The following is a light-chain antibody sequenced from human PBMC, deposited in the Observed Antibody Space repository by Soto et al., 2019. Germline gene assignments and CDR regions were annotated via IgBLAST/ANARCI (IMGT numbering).Light chain of an antibody. CDR2: GAS. CDR1: QSISSY. Sequence: DMQMNPSRSSLCAFVGDRVTITCRARQSISSYLNWYQQKPGKAPNLLIYGASTLQSGVPSRFSGSGSGTDFTLTISSLQPDDFATYYCQQYNSYSPTFGGGTKVDIK. CDR3: QQYNSYSPT. J-gene: IGKJ4*01. V-gene: IGKV1-39*01.